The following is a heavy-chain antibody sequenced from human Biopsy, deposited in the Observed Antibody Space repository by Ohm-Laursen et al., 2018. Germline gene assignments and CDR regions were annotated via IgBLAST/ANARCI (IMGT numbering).Heavy chain of an antibody. J-gene: IGHJ1*01. CDR1: EGTFSNYG. CDR2: NIPILGTG. Sequence: SVKVSCKAPEGTFSNYGVNWVRQAPGQGLEWLGGNIPILGTGNYAQKFQDRVTVAADTSMSTATMELRSLRSDDTAVYYCAAKLTGYFHHWGQGTLVIVSS. D-gene: IGHD3-9*01. CDR3: AAKLTGYFHH. V-gene: IGHV1-69*06.